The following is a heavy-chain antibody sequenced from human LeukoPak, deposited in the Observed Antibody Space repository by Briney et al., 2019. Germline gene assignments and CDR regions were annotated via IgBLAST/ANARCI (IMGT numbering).Heavy chain of an antibody. D-gene: IGHD2-2*01. J-gene: IGHJ4*02. V-gene: IGHV4-4*07. CDR2: IYTSGST. CDR1: NYSINNGYY. CDR3: ARVNPKRYCSSTSCYLTFDY. Sequence: SETLSLTCTVSNYSINNGYYWSWIRQPAGKGLEWIGRIYTSGSTNYNPSLKSRVTMSVDTSKNQFSLKLSSVTAADTAVYYCARVNPKRYCSSTSCYLTFDYWGQGTLVTVSS.